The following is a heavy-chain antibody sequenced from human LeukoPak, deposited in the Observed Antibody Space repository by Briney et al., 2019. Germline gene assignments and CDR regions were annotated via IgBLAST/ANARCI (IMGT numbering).Heavy chain of an antibody. CDR3: AKTSGYRRFDP. J-gene: IGHJ5*02. CDR1: GFTFSSYA. CDR2: ISGSGGST. V-gene: IGHV3-23*01. Sequence: PGGSLRLSCAATGFTFSSYAMSWVRQAPGKGLEWVSAISGSGGSTHFADSVKGRFTISRDNSKNTLYLQMNSLRAEDTAVYYCAKTSGYRRFDPWGQGTLVTVSS. D-gene: IGHD5-12*01.